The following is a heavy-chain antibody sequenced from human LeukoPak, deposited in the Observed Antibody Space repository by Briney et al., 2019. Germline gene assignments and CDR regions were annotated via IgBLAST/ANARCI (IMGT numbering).Heavy chain of an antibody. J-gene: IGHJ3*02. CDR1: GFTVSSNY. V-gene: IGHV3-21*01. Sequence: GGSLRLSCAASGFTVSSNYMSWVRQAPGKGLEWVSSISSSSSYIYYADSVKGRFTISRDNAKNSLYLQMNSLRAEDTAVYYCARGGHYDFWSGYSEVNAFDIWGQGTMVTVSS. CDR2: ISSSSSYI. CDR3: ARGGHYDFWSGYSEVNAFDI. D-gene: IGHD3-3*01.